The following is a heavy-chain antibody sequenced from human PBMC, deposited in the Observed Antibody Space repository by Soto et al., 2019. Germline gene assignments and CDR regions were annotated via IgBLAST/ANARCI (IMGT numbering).Heavy chain of an antibody. CDR3: ACDTYSSSWYYYYYGMDV. D-gene: IGHD6-13*01. V-gene: IGHV4-59*01. CDR2: IYYSGST. CDR1: GGSISSYY. J-gene: IGHJ6*02. Sequence: QVQLQESGPGLVKPSETLSLTCTVSGGSISSYYWSWIRQPPGKGLEWIGNIYYSGSTNYNPSLKSRVSISVDTCKNQSSRKLSSVTAADTAVYYCACDTYSSSWYYYYYGMDVWGQGTTVTVSS.